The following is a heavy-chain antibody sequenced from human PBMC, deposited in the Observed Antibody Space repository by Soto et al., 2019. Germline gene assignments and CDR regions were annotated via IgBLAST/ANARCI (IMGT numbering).Heavy chain of an antibody. D-gene: IGHD6-13*01. V-gene: IGHV4-34*01. CDR1: GGSFSGYY. CDR3: ARGGYSSSRNWFDP. Sequence: PSETLSLTCAVYGGSFSGYYWSWIRQPPGKGLEWIGEINHSGSTNYNPSLKSRVTISVDTSKNQFSLKLSSVTAADTAVYCCARGGYSSSRNWFDPWGQGTLVTV. J-gene: IGHJ5*02. CDR2: INHSGST.